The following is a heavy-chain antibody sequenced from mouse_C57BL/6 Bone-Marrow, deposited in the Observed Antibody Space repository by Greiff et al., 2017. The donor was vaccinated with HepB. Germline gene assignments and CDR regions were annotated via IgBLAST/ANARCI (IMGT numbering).Heavy chain of an antibody. CDR3: AKGDYGNYSFAY. CDR1: GFTFSDYG. Sequence: EVKLVESGGGLVKPGGSLKLSCAASGFTFSDYGMHWVRQAPEKGLEWVAYISSGSSTIYYADTVKGRFTISRDNAKNTLFLQMTSLRSEDTAMYYCAKGDYGNYSFAYWGQGTLVTVSA. V-gene: IGHV5-17*01. J-gene: IGHJ3*01. D-gene: IGHD2-1*01. CDR2: ISSGSSTI.